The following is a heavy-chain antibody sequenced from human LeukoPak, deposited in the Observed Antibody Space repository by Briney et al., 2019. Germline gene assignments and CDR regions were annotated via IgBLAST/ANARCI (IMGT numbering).Heavy chain of an antibody. Sequence: SETLSLTCTVSGGSVSSGSYYWSWIRQPPGKGLEWIGYIYYSGSTNYNPSLKSRVTISVDTSKNQFSLKLGSVTAADTAVYYCARAPSYYYDTSGFFDYWGQGTLVTVSS. CDR3: ARAPSYYYDTSGFFDY. J-gene: IGHJ4*02. V-gene: IGHV4-61*01. D-gene: IGHD3-22*01. CDR2: IYYSGST. CDR1: GGSVSSGSYY.